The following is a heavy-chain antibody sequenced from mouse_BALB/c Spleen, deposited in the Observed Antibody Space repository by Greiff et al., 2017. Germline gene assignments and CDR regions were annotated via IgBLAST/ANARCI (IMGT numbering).Heavy chain of an antibody. V-gene: IGHV5-6-4*01. CDR1: GFTFSSYT. CDR2: ISSGGSYT. D-gene: IGHD2-14*01. Sequence: EVMLVESGGGLVKPGGSLKLSCAASGFTFSSYTMSWVRQTPEKRLEWVATISSGGSYTYYPDSVKGRFTISRDNAKNTLYLQMSSLKSEDTAMYYCKSDEDYRYGGRWFAYWGQGTLVTVSA. J-gene: IGHJ3*01. CDR3: KSDEDYRYGGRWFAY.